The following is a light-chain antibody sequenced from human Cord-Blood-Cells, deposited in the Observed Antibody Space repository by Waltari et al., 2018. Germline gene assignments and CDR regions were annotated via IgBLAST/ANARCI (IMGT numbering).Light chain of an antibody. CDR2: GAS. J-gene: IGKJ2*01. V-gene: IGKV3-15*01. CDR3: QQYNNWPPLT. CDR1: QSVSSN. Sequence: EIVMTQSPATLSVSPGERATLSCRASQSVSSNLAWYQQKPGQAPRLLIYGASTRATGIPARFSGSGSGTEFTLTINSLQSEDFAVYYCQQYNNWPPLTFGQGTKLEIK.